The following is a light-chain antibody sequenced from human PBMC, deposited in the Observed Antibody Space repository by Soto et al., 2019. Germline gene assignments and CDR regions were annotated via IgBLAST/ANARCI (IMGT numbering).Light chain of an antibody. CDR1: QSVSRY. Sequence: EIVLTQSPATLSLSPGERATLSCRASQSVSRYLAWYQQKPGQAPRLLIYDASNWATGIPARFSGSGSGTDFTLTISGLEPEDFAVYYCQQRSNWPLTFGGGTKVGIK. CDR3: QQRSNWPLT. V-gene: IGKV3-11*01. J-gene: IGKJ4*01. CDR2: DAS.